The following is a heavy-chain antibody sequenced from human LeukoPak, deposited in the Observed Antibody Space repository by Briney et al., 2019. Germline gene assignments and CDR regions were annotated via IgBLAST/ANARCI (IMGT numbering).Heavy chain of an antibody. CDR1: GGSFSGYY. CDR2: IKHSGST. J-gene: IGHJ4*02. Sequence: PSETLSLTCAVYGGSFSGYYWSWIRQPPGKGLEWIGEIKHSGSTNYNPSLKSRVTISVDTSKNQFSLKLSSVTAADTAVYYCAREATMVRGVAPFLAYWGQGTLVTVSS. D-gene: IGHD3-10*01. CDR3: AREATMVRGVAPFLAY. V-gene: IGHV4-34*01.